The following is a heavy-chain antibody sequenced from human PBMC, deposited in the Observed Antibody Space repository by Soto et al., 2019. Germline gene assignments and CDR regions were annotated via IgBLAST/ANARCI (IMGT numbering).Heavy chain of an antibody. D-gene: IGHD5-12*01. CDR2: IDPGDSYT. CDR1: GDSFSSYW. V-gene: IGHV5-10-1*03. CDR3: ARLPIIDGYNYLGPYYFDC. J-gene: IGHJ4*02. Sequence: VQLVQSGAVVKNPGESLRISCKGFGDSFSSYWITWVRQMPGKGLEWMGKIDPGDSYTNYSPSFQGHVTISADKSISTAYLQWSSLKASDTAMYYCARLPIIDGYNYLGPYYFDCWGQGTLVTVSS.